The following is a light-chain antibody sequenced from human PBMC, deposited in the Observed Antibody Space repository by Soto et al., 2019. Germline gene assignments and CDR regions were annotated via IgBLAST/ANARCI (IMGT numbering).Light chain of an antibody. Sequence: DIQMTQSPSSLSASVGDRVTITCRASQGISNYIAWYQQKPGKAPKLLIYAASTLQSGVPSRFSGSGSGTYFTLTISSLQPEDVATYFCQKYNSVPLFGPGTKVDI. CDR3: QKYNSVPL. CDR2: AAS. CDR1: QGISNY. J-gene: IGKJ3*01. V-gene: IGKV1-27*01.